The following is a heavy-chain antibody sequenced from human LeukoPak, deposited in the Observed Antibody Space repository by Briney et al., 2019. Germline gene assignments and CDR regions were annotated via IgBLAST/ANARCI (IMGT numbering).Heavy chain of an antibody. CDR2: IIPIFGTA. CDR1: GGTFSSYA. J-gene: IGHJ4*02. D-gene: IGHD5-18*01. CDR3: ARSARGYSYAYESNFDY. V-gene: IGHV1-69*13. Sequence: SVEVSCKASGGTFSSYAISWVRQAPGQGLEWMGGIIPIFGTANYAQKFQGRVTITADESTSTAYMELSSLRSEDTAVYYCARSARGYSYAYESNFDYWGQGTLVTVSS.